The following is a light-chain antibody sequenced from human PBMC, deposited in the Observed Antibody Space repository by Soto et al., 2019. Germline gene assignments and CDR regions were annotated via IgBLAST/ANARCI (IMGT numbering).Light chain of an antibody. J-gene: IGKJ1*01. Sequence: EVVLTQSPATLPLSPGARATLSRRASQSVTNYLTWYQQKPGQAPRLLIYEASNRATGIPARFSGSGSGTDFTLTISNLEPEDFEVYYCQQRTYWPWTFGQGTKVDI. CDR1: QSVTNY. CDR2: EAS. V-gene: IGKV3-11*01. CDR3: QQRTYWPWT.